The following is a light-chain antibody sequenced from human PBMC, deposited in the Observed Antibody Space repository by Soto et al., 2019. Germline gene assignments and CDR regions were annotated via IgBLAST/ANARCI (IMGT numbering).Light chain of an antibody. CDR1: QSITRS. CDR3: QHYNSYPLT. Sequence: DIQMTQSPSTLSASVGDRVSVTCRASQSITRSLAWYQQKPGKAPKLLIYQASSLESGVPSRFSGSGSGTDFTLTISSLQPDDFATYYCQHYNSYPLTFGQGTKVEIK. V-gene: IGKV1-5*03. CDR2: QAS. J-gene: IGKJ1*01.